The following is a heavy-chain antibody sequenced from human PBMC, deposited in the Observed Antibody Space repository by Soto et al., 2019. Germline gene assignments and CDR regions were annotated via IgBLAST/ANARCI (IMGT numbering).Heavy chain of an antibody. CDR2: IIPIFGTA. CDR3: ARGVHYDSSGYYYFY. CDR1: GGTFSSYA. Sequence: QVQLVKSGAEVKKPGSSVKVSCKASGGTFSSYAIDWVRQAPGQGLEWMGGIIPIFGTAKYAQKFQGRITITADESTSTAYMELRSLRSEDTAVYYCARGVHYDSSGYYYFYWGQGTLVTVSS. D-gene: IGHD3-22*01. V-gene: IGHV1-69*01. J-gene: IGHJ4*02.